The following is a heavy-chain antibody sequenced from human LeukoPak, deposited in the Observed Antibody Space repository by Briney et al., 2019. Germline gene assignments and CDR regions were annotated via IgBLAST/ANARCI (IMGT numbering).Heavy chain of an antibody. CDR2: INGRGNYV. J-gene: IGHJ4*02. CDR1: GFTFSDYF. D-gene: IGHD6-13*01. V-gene: IGHV3-11*06. Sequence: PGGSLRLSCAASGFTFSDYFMSWVRQAPGKGLEWLPYINGRGNYVDYAESLKGRITISRDNAKNSLYLQMNSLRAEDTAVYYCARSGIGATEIDYWGQGTLVTVSS. CDR3: ARSGIGATEIDY.